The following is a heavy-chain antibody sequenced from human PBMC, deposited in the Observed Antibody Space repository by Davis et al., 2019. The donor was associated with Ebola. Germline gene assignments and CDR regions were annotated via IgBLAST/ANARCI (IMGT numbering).Heavy chain of an antibody. J-gene: IGHJ4*02. Sequence: GESLKISCAASGFTFSSYGMHWVRQAPGKGLEWVAVISYDGSNKYYADSVKGRFTISRDNYKNTLSLQMNSLRAEDTAVYYCAKEYWRSTSCYFDYWGQGTLVTVSS. D-gene: IGHD2-2*01. CDR2: ISYDGSNK. CDR3: AKEYWRSTSCYFDY. CDR1: GFTFSSYG. V-gene: IGHV3-30*18.